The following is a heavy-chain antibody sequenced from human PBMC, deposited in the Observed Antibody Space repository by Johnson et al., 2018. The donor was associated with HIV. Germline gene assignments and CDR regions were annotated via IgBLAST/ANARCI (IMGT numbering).Heavy chain of an antibody. V-gene: IGHV3-30*14. Sequence: QMLLVESGGGVVQPGRSLRLSCTSAFSFSGYAMHWVRQAPGKGLEWVAVVSYDASNKYYADSVKGRFTISRDNSKNTLYLQMNSLRAEDTAVYYCARDHRAYCGGDCYSDAFDIWGQGTMVTVSS. CDR3: ARDHRAYCGGDCYSDAFDI. J-gene: IGHJ3*02. D-gene: IGHD2-21*02. CDR2: VSYDASNK. CDR1: AFSFSGYA.